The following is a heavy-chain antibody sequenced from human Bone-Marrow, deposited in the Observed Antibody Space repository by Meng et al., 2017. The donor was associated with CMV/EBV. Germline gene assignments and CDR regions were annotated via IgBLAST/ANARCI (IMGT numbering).Heavy chain of an antibody. CDR2: IYYSGST. J-gene: IGHJ6*02. D-gene: IGHD6-19*01. Sequence: SETLSLTCTVSGGSISSGGYYWSWIRQHPGKGLEWIGYIYYSGSTYYNPSLKSRVTISVDTSKNQFSLKLSSVTAADTAVYYCARDYASGWYRGDYYYGMDVWGQGTTVTVSS. CDR1: GGSISSGGYY. CDR3: ARDYASGWYRGDYYYGMDV. V-gene: IGHV4-31*03.